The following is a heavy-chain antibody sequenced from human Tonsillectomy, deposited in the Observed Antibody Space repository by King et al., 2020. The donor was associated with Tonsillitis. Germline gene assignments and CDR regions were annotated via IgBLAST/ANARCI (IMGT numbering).Heavy chain of an antibody. V-gene: IGHV3-15*07. CDR3: TTDNFLDAPFKPSGCDY. CDR1: GFTFSDAW. D-gene: IGHD6-19*01. CDR2: FKSKTDGGAI. J-gene: IGHJ4*02. Sequence: VQLVESGGGLVKPGGSLRLSCAASGFTFSDAWMNWVRQAPGKGLEWVGRFKSKTDGGAIHYAAPVKGRFTISRDDSSNTLYLQMYSLKTEDTAVYYCTTDNFLDAPFKPSGCDYWAQGTLVTVSS.